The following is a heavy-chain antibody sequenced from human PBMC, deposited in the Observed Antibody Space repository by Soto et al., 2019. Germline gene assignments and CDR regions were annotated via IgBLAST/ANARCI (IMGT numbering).Heavy chain of an antibody. D-gene: IGHD3-16*02. J-gene: IGHJ4*02. CDR3: ANPTDYDYIWGSYRYAPFDY. CDR1: GFTFSSYA. CDR2: ISGSGGST. Sequence: GGSLRLSCAASGFTFSSYAMSWVRQAPGKGLEWVSAISGSGGSTYYADSVKGRFTISRDNSKNTLILQMNRLRAEDTAVYYCANPTDYDYIWGSYRYAPFDYWGQGTLVTVSS. V-gene: IGHV3-23*01.